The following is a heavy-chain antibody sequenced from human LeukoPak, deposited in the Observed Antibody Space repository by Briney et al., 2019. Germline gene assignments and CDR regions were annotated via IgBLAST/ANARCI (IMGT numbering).Heavy chain of an antibody. D-gene: IGHD3-10*01. CDR3: ARSSGSGSYYTPLDY. J-gene: IGHJ4*02. CDR1: GFTVSNSY. CDR2: IYSGGNT. V-gene: IGHV3-53*05. Sequence: PGGSLRLSCAASGFTVSNSYINWVRQAPGKGLEWVSIIYSGGNTYYADSVRGRFIISRDNSKNTLYLQMNSLRAEDTAVYYCARSSGSGSYYTPLDYWGQGTLVTVSS.